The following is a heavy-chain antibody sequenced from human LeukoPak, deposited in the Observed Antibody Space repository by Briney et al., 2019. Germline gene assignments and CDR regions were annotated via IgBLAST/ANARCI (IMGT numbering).Heavy chain of an antibody. V-gene: IGHV3-7*01. CDR2: IKQDGSEK. D-gene: IGHD2-2*01. CDR1: GFTFSSYW. CDR3: ARDYCSSNSPYYYHYYMDV. Sequence: GGSLRLSCPASGFTFSSYWMSWVRQAPGKGLEWVANIKQDGSEKYYVDSVKGRFTISSDNAKNSLYLQMNSLRGEDTAVYYCARDYCSSNSPYYYHYYMDVWGKGNTVTVSS. J-gene: IGHJ6*03.